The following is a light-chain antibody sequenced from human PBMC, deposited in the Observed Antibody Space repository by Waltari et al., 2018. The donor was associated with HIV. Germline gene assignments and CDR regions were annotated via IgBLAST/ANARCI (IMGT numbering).Light chain of an antibody. V-gene: IGLV2-23*02. Sequence: SALTQPASVSGSPGQSITISCTGTSSDVGGYTLVSCYQQHPGKAPKLMIYEVSKRPSGVSNRFSGSKSGNTASLTISGLQAEDEADYYCCAYAGSTTYVIFGGGTKLTVL. CDR1: SSDVGGYTL. CDR3: CAYAGSTTYVI. J-gene: IGLJ2*01. CDR2: EVS.